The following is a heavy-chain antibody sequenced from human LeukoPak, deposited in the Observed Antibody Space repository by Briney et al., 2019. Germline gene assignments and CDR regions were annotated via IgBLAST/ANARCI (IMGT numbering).Heavy chain of an antibody. CDR3: ATHFYYDSSGYYNGDFDY. D-gene: IGHD3-22*01. Sequence: SSVKVSCKASGGTFSGYAISWVRQAPGQGLEWMGGIIPIFGTANYAQKFQGRVTITTDESTSTAYMELSSLRSEDTAVYYCATHFYYDSSGYYNGDFDYWGQGTLVTVSS. V-gene: IGHV1-69*05. CDR1: GGTFSGYA. J-gene: IGHJ4*02. CDR2: IIPIFGTA.